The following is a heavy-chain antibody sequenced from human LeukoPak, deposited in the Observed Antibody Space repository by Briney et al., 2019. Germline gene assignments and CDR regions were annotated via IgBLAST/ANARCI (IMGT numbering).Heavy chain of an antibody. Sequence: GRSPRLSCAASGFIFSNYAMHWVRQAPGKGLEWVALISSDGSKTYHADSVKGRYSISRDNSKNTLYLQLNSLRAEDTSVYYCARDSTYWYDSGSSGPHYFDYWGQGTLVTVSS. CDR1: GFIFSNYA. CDR3: ARDSTYWYDSGSSGPHYFDY. D-gene: IGHD3-10*01. V-gene: IGHV3-30*01. CDR2: ISSDGSKT. J-gene: IGHJ4*02.